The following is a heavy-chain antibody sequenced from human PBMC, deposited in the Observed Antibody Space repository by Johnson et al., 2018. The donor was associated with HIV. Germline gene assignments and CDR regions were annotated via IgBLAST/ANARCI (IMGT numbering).Heavy chain of an antibody. CDR1: GFTFSNVW. CDR2: IKRKIEGETT. CDR3: TTAIVSDAFDI. Sequence: VQLVESGGGLVKPGGSLRLSCAASGFTFSNVWMTWVRQAPGKGLEWVGRIKRKIEGETTDYAAPVKGRFTISRDDSKNTLYRQMNSLTTEDTAVYYCTTAIVSDAFDIWGQGTMVTVSS. V-gene: IGHV3-15*01. J-gene: IGHJ3*02. D-gene: IGHD3-16*02.